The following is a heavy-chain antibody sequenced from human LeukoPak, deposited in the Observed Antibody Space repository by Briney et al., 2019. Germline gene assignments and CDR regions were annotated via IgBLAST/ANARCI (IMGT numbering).Heavy chain of an antibody. CDR3: ARAYLAFHPGDI. CDR1: GFTVSSNY. V-gene: IGHV3-53*01. J-gene: IGHJ3*02. Sequence: GGSLRLSCAASGFTVSSNYMSWVRQAPGKGLEWVSVIYSGGSTYYADSMKGRFTISRDNSKNTLYLQMNSLRAEDTAVYYCARAYLAFHPGDIWGQGTMVTVSS. CDR2: IYSGGST.